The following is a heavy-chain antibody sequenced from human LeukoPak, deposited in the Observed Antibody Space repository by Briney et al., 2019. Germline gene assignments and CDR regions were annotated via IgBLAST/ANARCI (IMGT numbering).Heavy chain of an antibody. D-gene: IGHD3-10*01. V-gene: IGHV3-21*01. Sequence: GGSLRLSCAASGFTFSSYSMNWVRQAPGKGLEWVSSISSSSSYIYYADSVKGRFTISRDNAKNSLYLQMNSLRAEDTAVYYCARDRGTMVRGVIFDYWGQGTLVTVSS. J-gene: IGHJ4*02. CDR2: ISSSSSYI. CDR1: GFTFSSYS. CDR3: ARDRGTMVRGVIFDY.